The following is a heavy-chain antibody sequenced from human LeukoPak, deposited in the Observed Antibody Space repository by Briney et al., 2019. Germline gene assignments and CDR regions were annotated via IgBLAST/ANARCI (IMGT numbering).Heavy chain of an antibody. V-gene: IGHV3-23*01. CDR3: AKRGVVIRVILVGFHKEAYYFDS. D-gene: IGHD3-22*01. J-gene: IGHJ4*02. CDR2: ISDSGGST. CDR1: GLTLSNYG. Sequence: GGSLRLSCAVSGLTLSNYGMSWVRQAPGKGLEWVAGISDSGGSTNYTDSVKGRFTISRDNPKNTLYLQMNSLRAEDTAVYFCAKRGVVIRVILVGFHKEAYYFDSWGQGALVTVSS.